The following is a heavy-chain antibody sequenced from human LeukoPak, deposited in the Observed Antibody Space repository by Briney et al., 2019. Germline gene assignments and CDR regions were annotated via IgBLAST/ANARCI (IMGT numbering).Heavy chain of an antibody. V-gene: IGHV3-74*01. CDR1: GFTFSSYW. Sequence: GGSLRLSCAASGFTFSSYWMHWVRQAPGKGLVWVSRINRDGSSTIYADSVKGRFTISRDNAKNTLYLQMNSLRAEDTAVYYCASFPEGGSMSFGPWGQGTLVTVSS. J-gene: IGHJ5*02. CDR2: INRDGSST. D-gene: IGHD3-16*01. CDR3: ASFPEGGSMSFGP.